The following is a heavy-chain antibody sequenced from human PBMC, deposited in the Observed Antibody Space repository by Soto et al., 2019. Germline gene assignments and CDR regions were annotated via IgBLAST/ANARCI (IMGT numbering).Heavy chain of an antibody. CDR1: GGTFSSYS. CDR3: ASSCSGGSCPPRLAWFDP. V-gene: IGHV1-69*01. CDR2: IMPIFGTA. Sequence: QVQLVQSGAEVKKPGSSVRVSCKASGGTFSSYSMSWVRQAPGQGLEWMGGIMPIFGTANYAQKFEGRVTITADESTSKGYMELSSLRSEDTAVYYCASSCSGGSCPPRLAWFDPWCQGTLVTVSS. D-gene: IGHD2-15*01. J-gene: IGHJ5*02.